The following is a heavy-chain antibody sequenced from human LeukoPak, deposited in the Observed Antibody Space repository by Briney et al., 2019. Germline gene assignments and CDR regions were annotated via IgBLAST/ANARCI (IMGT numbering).Heavy chain of an antibody. V-gene: IGHV4-59*01. Sequence: SETLSLTCTVSGGSISPWYWSWIRQPPGKRLEWIGYIFYTGSTNHNPSLKSRLTMSVDTSKNQVSLKLTSVTAADTAVYYCARVGSGSYYSPDYWGQGTLVTVSS. CDR3: ARVGSGSYYSPDY. D-gene: IGHD1-26*01. CDR2: IFYTGST. CDR1: GGSISPWY. J-gene: IGHJ4*02.